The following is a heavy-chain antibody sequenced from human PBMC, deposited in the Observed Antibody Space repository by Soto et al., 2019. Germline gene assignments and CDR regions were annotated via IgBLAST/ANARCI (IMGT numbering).Heavy chain of an antibody. CDR1: GYTFTSYA. V-gene: IGHV1-3*01. CDR3: ARDLGGDGGYCDY. D-gene: IGHD3-10*01. CDR2: INAGNGNT. Sequence: QVQLVQSGAEVKKPGASVKVSCKASGYTFTSYAMHWVRQAPGQRLEWMGWINAGNGNTKYSQKFQGRVTITRDTSASTAYMELSSLRSEDTAVYYCARDLGGDGGYCDYWGQGTLVTVSS. J-gene: IGHJ4*02.